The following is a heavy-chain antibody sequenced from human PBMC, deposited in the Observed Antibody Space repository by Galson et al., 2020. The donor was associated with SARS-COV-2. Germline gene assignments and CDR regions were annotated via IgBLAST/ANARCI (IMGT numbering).Heavy chain of an antibody. CDR3: AKDRRSGTYRDFDY. V-gene: IGHV3-23*01. Sequence: PGGSLRLSCAASGFTFSSSAMHWVRQAPGEGLEWVSSISASGGGTNYADSVKGRFTISRDNSKNTLYLQMNSLRAEDTAMYYCAKDRRSGTYRDFDYWGQGTLVTVSS. D-gene: IGHD1-26*01. CDR1: GFTFSSSA. CDR2: ISASGGGT. J-gene: IGHJ4*02.